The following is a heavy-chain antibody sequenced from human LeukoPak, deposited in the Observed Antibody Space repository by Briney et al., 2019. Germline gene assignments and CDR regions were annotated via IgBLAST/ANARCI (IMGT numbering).Heavy chain of an antibody. J-gene: IGHJ4*02. CDR2: IYYSGST. Sequence: SETLSPTCTVSGGSISSGGYYWSWIRQHPGKGLEWIGSIYYSGSTYYNPSLKSRVTISVDTSKNQFSLKLSSVTAADTAVYYCARGIGHCSGGSCYPDYWGQGTLVTVSS. CDR1: GGSISSGGYY. V-gene: IGHV4-31*03. CDR3: ARGIGHCSGGSCYPDY. D-gene: IGHD2-15*01.